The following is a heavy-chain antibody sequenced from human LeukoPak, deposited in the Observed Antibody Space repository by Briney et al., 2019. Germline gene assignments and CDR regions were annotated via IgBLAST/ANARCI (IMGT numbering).Heavy chain of an antibody. J-gene: IGHJ4*02. Sequence: GGSLRLSCTASGFTFSDYAMSWVRQAPGKGLEWVSGISGSGGSIRYADSVKGRFIVSRDNSKNTLYLQMNSLRAEDTAVYYCAKGGDGYNYYFDYWGQETLVTVSS. V-gene: IGHV3-23*01. CDR1: GFTFSDYA. CDR3: AKGGDGYNYYFDY. D-gene: IGHD5-24*01. CDR2: ISGSGGSI.